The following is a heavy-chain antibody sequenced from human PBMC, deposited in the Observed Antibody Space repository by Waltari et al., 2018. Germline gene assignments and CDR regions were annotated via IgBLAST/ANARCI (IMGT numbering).Heavy chain of an antibody. Sequence: QVQLQESGPGLVKPSQTLSLTCTVSGGSISSGSYYLSWLRHTAGKGLEWIGRFYTSGSTNYNPPLKSRVTISVDTSKNQFSLKLSSVTAADTAVYYCAREYSSSSRDYYYYMDVWGKGTTVTVSS. CDR2: FYTSGST. CDR1: GGSISSGSYY. D-gene: IGHD6-6*01. J-gene: IGHJ6*03. CDR3: AREYSSSSRDYYYYMDV. V-gene: IGHV4-61*02.